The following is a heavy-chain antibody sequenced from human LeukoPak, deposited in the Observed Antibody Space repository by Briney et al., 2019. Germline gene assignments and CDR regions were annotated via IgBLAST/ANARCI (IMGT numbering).Heavy chain of an antibody. J-gene: IGHJ6*03. Sequence: PSETLSLTCTVSGGSISSYYWSWIRQPPGKGLEWIGYIYYSGSTNYNPSLKSRVTISVDTSKNQFSLKLSSVTAADTAVYYCARGWDSYGFLYYMDVWGKGTTVTISS. CDR1: GGSISSYY. CDR3: ARGWDSYGFLYYMDV. CDR2: IYYSGST. D-gene: IGHD5-18*01. V-gene: IGHV4-59*01.